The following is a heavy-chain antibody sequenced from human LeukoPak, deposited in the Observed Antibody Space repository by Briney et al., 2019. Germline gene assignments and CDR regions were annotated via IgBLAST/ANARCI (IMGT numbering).Heavy chain of an antibody. Sequence: GGSLRLSCAASGFTFSDYAMHWVRQAPGKGLEWVAVISHDGNNKEYADSVKGRFTISRDNSKSTVYLQVNSLRGEDTAVFYCARDPLNRRWGSYYFDYWGQGTLVTVSS. D-gene: IGHD1-14*01. CDR1: GFTFSDYA. CDR2: ISHDGNNK. V-gene: IGHV3-30-3*01. J-gene: IGHJ4*02. CDR3: ARDPLNRRWGSYYFDY.